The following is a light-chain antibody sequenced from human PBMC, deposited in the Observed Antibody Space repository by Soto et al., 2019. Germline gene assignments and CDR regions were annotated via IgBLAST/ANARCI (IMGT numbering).Light chain of an antibody. CDR3: QQYGRSPPST. Sequence: EIVLTQSPGTLSLSPGERATLSCRASQSVSSSYLAWYQQKPGQAPRLLIYGASSRATGIPDRFSGSGSGTDFPLTISRLEPEDCAVYYCQQYGRSPPSTFGQGTKVEIK. CDR1: QSVSSSY. V-gene: IGKV3-20*01. CDR2: GAS. J-gene: IGKJ1*01.